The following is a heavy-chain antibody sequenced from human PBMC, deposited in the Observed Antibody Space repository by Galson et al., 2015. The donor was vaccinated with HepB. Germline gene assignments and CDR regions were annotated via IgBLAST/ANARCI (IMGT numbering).Heavy chain of an antibody. CDR3: ARHYDILTGYYTPDAFDI. J-gene: IGHJ3*02. V-gene: IGHV5-10-1*01. Sequence: QSGAEVKKPGESLKISCKGSGYSFTSYWIGWVRQMPGKGLEWMGRIDPSDSYTNYSPSFQGHVTISADKSISTAYLQWSSLKASDTAMYYCARHYDILTGYYTPDAFDIWGQGTMVTASS. D-gene: IGHD3-9*01. CDR1: GYSFTSYW. CDR2: IDPSDSYT.